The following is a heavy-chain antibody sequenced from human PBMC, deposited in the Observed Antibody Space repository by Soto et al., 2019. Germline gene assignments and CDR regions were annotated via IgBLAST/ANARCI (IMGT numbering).Heavy chain of an antibody. CDR3: AGPPELTRIYYYDGMDV. CDR2: IIPIFGTA. J-gene: IGHJ6*02. CDR1: GGTFSSYA. D-gene: IGHD1-7*01. V-gene: IGHV1-69*12. Sequence: QVQLVQSGAEVKKPGSSVKVSCKAYGGTFSSYAISWVRQAPGQGLEWMGGIIPIFGTANYAQKFQGRVTITADXSXSXXYMELSSLRSEDTAVYYCAGPPELTRIYYYDGMDVWGQGTTVTVSS.